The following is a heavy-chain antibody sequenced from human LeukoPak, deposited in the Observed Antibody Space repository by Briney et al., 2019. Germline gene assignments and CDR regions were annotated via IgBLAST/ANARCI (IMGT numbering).Heavy chain of an antibody. CDR2: INPKSGGT. CDR3: ARGASRHVLPSYYYYYMDV. D-gene: IGHD2-8*01. J-gene: IGHJ6*03. Sequence: ASVKVSCKASGYTFTDYYIHWVRQAPGQGLVWMGWINPKSGGTNYAQKFQGRVTMTRDTSISTAYMELSRLRSDATAVYYCARGASRHVLPSYYYYYMDVWGKGTTVTVSS. CDR1: GYTFTDYY. V-gene: IGHV1-2*02.